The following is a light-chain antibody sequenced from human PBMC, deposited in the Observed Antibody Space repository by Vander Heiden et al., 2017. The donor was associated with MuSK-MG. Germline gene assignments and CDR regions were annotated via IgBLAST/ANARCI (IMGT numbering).Light chain of an antibody. CDR3: QSYDSSLSGSV. CDR2: GNS. CDR1: SSNIGAGYD. V-gene: IGLV1-40*01. Sequence: SVLTQPPSVSGAPGQRVTISCTGSSSNIGAGYDVHWYQQLPGTAPKLLIYGNSKRPSGVPDRFSGSKSGNSASLAITGLQAEDEADYYCQSYDSSLSGSVFGGGTKLTVL. J-gene: IGLJ2*01.